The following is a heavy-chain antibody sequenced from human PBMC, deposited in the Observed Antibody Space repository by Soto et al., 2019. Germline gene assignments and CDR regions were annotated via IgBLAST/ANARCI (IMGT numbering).Heavy chain of an antibody. J-gene: IGHJ4*02. CDR3: ARLQVPAAIFASGYDIDY. V-gene: IGHV1-18*01. Sequence: GASVKVSCKASGFTFTSYGISWVRQAPGQGLEWMGWISAYNGNTNYAQKLQGRVTMTTDTSTSTAYMELRSLRSDDTAVYYCARLQVPAAIFASGYDIDYWGQGTLVTVSS. CDR1: GFTFTSYG. D-gene: IGHD2-2*02. CDR2: ISAYNGNT.